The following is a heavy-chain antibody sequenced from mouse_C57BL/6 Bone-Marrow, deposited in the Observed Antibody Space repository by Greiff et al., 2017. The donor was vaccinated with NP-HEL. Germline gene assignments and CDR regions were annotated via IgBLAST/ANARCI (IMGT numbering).Heavy chain of an antibody. CDR3: ASIYDGYYVYAMDY. V-gene: IGHV2-9-1*01. J-gene: IGHJ4*01. D-gene: IGHD2-3*01. CDR1: GFSLTSYA. Sequence: VQLVESGPGLVAPSQSLSITCTVSGFSLTSYAISWVRQPPGKGLEWLGVIWTGGGTNYNSALKSRLSISKDNSKSQVFLKMNSLQTDDTARYYCASIYDGYYVYAMDYWGQGTSVTVSS. CDR2: IWTGGGT.